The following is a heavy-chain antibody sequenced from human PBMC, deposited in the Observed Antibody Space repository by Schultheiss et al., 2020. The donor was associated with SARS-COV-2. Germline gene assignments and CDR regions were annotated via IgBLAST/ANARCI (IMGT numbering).Heavy chain of an antibody. V-gene: IGHV1-2*06. CDR1: GYTFTGYY. J-gene: IGHJ4*02. CDR3: ATDDQTVTLRYLEY. Sequence: ASVKVSCKASGYTFTGYYMHWVRQAPGQGLEWMGRINPNSGGTNYAQKFQGRVTMTRDTSISTAYMELSSLRSEDTAVYYCATDDQTVTLRYLEYWGQGTLVTVSS. D-gene: IGHD4-17*01. CDR2: INPNSGGT.